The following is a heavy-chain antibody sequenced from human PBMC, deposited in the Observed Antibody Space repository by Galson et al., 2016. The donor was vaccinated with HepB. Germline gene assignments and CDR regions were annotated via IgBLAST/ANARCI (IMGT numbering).Heavy chain of an antibody. Sequence: SLRLSCAASGFSFSPYWVAWVRQAPGKGLEWVANIKEDGSETFYADSVKGRFSISRDNAKNSVYLQMNSLRAEDTAVYYCLGFGYWGQGTLVTVSS. CDR2: IKEDGSET. CDR1: GFSFSPYW. J-gene: IGHJ4*02. V-gene: IGHV3-7*01. CDR3: LGFGY. D-gene: IGHD3-10*01.